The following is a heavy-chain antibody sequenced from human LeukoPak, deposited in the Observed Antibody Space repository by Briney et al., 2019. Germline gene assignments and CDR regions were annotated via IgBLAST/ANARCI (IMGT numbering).Heavy chain of an antibody. D-gene: IGHD6-6*01. CDR2: IYPGDSDT. Sequence: IIYPGDSDTRYSPSFQGQVTISADKSISTAYLQWSSLKASDTAMYYCARLKSIAARIAFDIWGQGTMVTVSS. V-gene: IGHV5-51*01. J-gene: IGHJ3*02. CDR3: ARLKSIAARIAFDI.